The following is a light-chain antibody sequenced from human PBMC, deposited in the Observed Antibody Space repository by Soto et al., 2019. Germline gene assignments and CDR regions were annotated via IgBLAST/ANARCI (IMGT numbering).Light chain of an antibody. CDR3: CSNAGTYSYV. CDR1: SSDVGGYNY. Sequence: QSALTQPRSVSGSPGQSVTISCTGTSSDVGGYNYVSWYQQHPGKAPKLMIYDVSKRPSGVPDRFSGSKSGNTASLTISGLQPEDEADYYCCSNAGTYSYVFGTGTKLTVL. CDR2: DVS. J-gene: IGLJ1*01. V-gene: IGLV2-11*01.